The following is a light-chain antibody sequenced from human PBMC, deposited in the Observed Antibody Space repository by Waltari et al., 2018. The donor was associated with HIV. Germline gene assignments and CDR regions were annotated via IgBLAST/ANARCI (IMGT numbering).Light chain of an antibody. V-gene: IGLV1-51*01. CDR1: TSNIAKNF. CDR2: END. Sequence: VTISCSGNTSNIAKNFVSWYRHAPAAAPKLLIFENDHRAAGIPDRFSASTFGASAALTITALQGDDEADYYCQTWASGLNAIVFGAGTKLTVL. J-gene: IGLJ2*01. CDR3: QTWASGLNAIV.